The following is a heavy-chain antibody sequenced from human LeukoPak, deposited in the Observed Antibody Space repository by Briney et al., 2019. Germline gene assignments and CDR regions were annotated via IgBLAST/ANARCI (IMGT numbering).Heavy chain of an antibody. Sequence: PSKTLSLTCTVSGGSISSGDYYWSWIRQPPGKGLEWIGYIYYSGSTYYNPSLKSRVTISVDTSKNQFSLKLSSVTAADTAVYYCARSIRFLEWLLNYWGQGTLVTVSS. V-gene: IGHV4-30-4*08. CDR1: GGSISSGDYY. J-gene: IGHJ4*02. CDR3: ARSIRFLEWLLNY. CDR2: IYYSGST. D-gene: IGHD3-3*01.